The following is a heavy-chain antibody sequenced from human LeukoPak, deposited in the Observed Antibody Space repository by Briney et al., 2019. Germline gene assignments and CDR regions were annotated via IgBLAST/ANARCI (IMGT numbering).Heavy chain of an antibody. D-gene: IGHD1-14*01. Sequence: GGSLRLSCAASGFTFSSYVMSWVRQAPGKGLEWVSDISGSGITTYYADSVKGRFTISRDNSKSTLYLQMNSLRAEDTAVYFCAREFRKPSTGDWGQGTLVTVSS. CDR3: AREFRKPSTGD. V-gene: IGHV3-23*01. J-gene: IGHJ4*02. CDR1: GFTFSSYV. CDR2: ISGSGITT.